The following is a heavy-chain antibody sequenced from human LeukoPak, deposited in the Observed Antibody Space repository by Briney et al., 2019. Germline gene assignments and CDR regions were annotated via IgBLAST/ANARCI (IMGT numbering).Heavy chain of an antibody. D-gene: IGHD2-21*02. CDR2: INPADSDT. CDR3: ARPDCGGDCYCPINAFDI. V-gene: IGHV5-51*01. CDR1: GYSFTNYW. Sequence: GESLKISCKGSGYSFTNYWIGWVRQRPGKGLEWMGIINPADSDTRYSPSFQGQVTISADKSINTDYLQWSSLKAPDTAMYYCARPDCGGDCYCPINAFDIWGQGTMVTVSS. J-gene: IGHJ3*02.